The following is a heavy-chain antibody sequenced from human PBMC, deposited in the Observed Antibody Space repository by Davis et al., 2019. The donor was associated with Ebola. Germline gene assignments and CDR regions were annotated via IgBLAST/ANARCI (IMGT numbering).Heavy chain of an antibody. V-gene: IGHV4-34*01. Sequence: MPSETLSPTCAVSGASFTDYHWSWPRKSPEKGLEWIGQINHRGDTYYNPYLQSRLTISNDTSKTQFSLRLSSVAAADTAVYFGARGGKFYSDYPRSNKFDFWGQGTLVTVSS. D-gene: IGHD4-11*01. CDR1: GASFTDYH. CDR3: ARGGKFYSDYPRSNKFDF. J-gene: IGHJ4*02. CDR2: INHRGDT.